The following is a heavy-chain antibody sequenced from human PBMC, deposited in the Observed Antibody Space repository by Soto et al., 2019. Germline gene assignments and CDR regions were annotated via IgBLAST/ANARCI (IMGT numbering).Heavy chain of an antibody. CDR3: AREDGSGSGTTPYYYYYYGMDV. V-gene: IGHV4-34*01. CDR2: ISHSGST. CDR1: GGSFSGYY. J-gene: IGHJ6*02. Sequence: SETLSLTCAVYGGSFSGYYWSWIRQPPGKGLEWIGEISHSGSTNYNPSLKSRVTISVDTSKNQFSLKLSSVTAADTAVYYCAREDGSGSGTTPYYYYYYGMDVWGQGTTVTVS. D-gene: IGHD3-10*01.